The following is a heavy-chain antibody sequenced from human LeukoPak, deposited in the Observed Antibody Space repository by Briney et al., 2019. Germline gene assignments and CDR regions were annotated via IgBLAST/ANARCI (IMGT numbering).Heavy chain of an antibody. V-gene: IGHV3-23*01. Sequence: GGSLRLSCAASGFTFSSYAMTWVRQAPGKGPQWVSDISGNGYSIYYADSLKGRFTISRDNSKDTLYLQMNSLRAEDTAVYYCATNSSSWYIDQWGQGTLVTVSS. D-gene: IGHD6-13*01. CDR2: ISGNGYSI. J-gene: IGHJ4*02. CDR3: ATNSSSWYIDQ. CDR1: GFTFSSYA.